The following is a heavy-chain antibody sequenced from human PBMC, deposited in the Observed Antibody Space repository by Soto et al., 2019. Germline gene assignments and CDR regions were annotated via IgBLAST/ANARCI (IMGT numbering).Heavy chain of an antibody. D-gene: IGHD5-12*01. V-gene: IGHV2-5*02. CDR1: GFSLSTSGVG. CDR2: IYWDDDK. J-gene: IGHJ4*02. CDR3: AHVYGGYDNLDY. Sequence: QITLKESGPTLVKPTQTLTLTCTFSGFSLSTSGVGVGWIRQPPGKALEWLALIYWDDDKRSSPSLKSRLTITKDTSKNQVVLTMTNMDPVDTATYYCAHVYGGYDNLDYWGQGTLVTVSS.